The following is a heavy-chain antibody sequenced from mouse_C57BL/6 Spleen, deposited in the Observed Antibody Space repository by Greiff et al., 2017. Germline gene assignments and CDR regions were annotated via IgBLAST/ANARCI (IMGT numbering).Heavy chain of an antibody. CDR2: IYPGSGST. CDR1: GYTFTSYW. D-gene: IGHD2-2*01. Sequence: VQLQQPGAELVKPGASVKMSCKASGYTFTSYWITWVKQRPGQGLEWIGDIYPGSGSTNYNEKFKSKATLTVDTSSSTAYMQLSSLTSEDSAVYYCARVAGYAGGYYSAMDYWGQGTSVTAAS. CDR3: ARVAGYAGGYYSAMDY. J-gene: IGHJ4*01. V-gene: IGHV1-55*01.